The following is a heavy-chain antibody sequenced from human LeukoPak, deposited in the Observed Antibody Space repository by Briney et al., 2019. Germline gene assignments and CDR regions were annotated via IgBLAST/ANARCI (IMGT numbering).Heavy chain of an antibody. D-gene: IGHD1-1*01. J-gene: IGHJ6*03. CDR2: ISTYDGKT. Sequence: ASVTVSCKPFGYAFTIHGFTWVRQAPGQGLEWMGWISTYDGKTDYAQNFQGRVTMTIDASTSTAYMEVRSLRSDDTAVYYCARVSGTWGYFYMDVWAKGSTVTVSS. CDR3: ARVSGTWGYFYMDV. CDR1: GYAFTIHG. V-gene: IGHV1-18*01.